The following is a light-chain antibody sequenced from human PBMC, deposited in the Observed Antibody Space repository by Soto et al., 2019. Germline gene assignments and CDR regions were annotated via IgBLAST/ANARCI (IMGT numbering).Light chain of an antibody. CDR2: DAS. Sequence: DMVLTQSPATLSLSPGERVTLACGAGQRVSGRNVAWFQQRPGLAPRLLIYDASTRATGIPDRFSGSGSGTDFTLNISRLEPEDFAVYSRHQYGSSPWTFGQGPTV. CDR3: HQYGSSPWT. CDR1: QRVSGRN. J-gene: IGKJ1*01. V-gene: IGKV3D-20*01.